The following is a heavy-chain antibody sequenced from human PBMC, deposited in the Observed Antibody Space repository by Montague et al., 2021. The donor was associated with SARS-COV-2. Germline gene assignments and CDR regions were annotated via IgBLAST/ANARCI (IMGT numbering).Heavy chain of an antibody. CDR2: IYTSGGT. D-gene: IGHD3-16*01. CDR3: ARVGGDAYRFFDY. V-gene: IGHV4-61*02. Sequence: TLSLTCTVSGDSISSGTHYWSWIRQPAGKGLEWIGRIYTSGGTNYNPSLKSRVTISVDTSNNQFSLSLTSVTAADTAVYYCARVGGDAYRFFDYWGQGSLVTVSS. J-gene: IGHJ4*02. CDR1: GDSISSGTHY.